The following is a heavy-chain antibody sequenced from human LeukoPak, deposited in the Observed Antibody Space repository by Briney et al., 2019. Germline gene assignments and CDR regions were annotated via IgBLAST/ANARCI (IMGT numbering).Heavy chain of an antibody. CDR3: ARGPDYYGSGPIDY. D-gene: IGHD3-10*01. V-gene: IGHV3-30*04. J-gene: IGHJ4*02. Sequence: GGSLRLSCAASGFTFSSYAMPWVRQAPGKGLEWVAVISYDGSNKYYADSVKGRFTISRDNSKNTLYLQMNSLRAEDTAVYYCARGPDYYGSGPIDYWGQGTLVAVSS. CDR2: ISYDGSNK. CDR1: GFTFSSYA.